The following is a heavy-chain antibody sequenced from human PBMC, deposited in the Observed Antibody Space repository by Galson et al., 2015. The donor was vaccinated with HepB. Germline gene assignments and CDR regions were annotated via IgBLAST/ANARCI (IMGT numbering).Heavy chain of an antibody. CDR3: APSGGSILP. D-gene: IGHD2-15*01. CDR2: ISGSGGST. J-gene: IGHJ5*02. V-gene: IGHV3-23*01. Sequence: SLRLSCEASGYTFSSYDMSWVRQAPGKGLEWVSAISGSGGSTYYADSVRGRFTISRDNSKNTLYLQMNSLRAEDTAVYYCAPSGGSILPWGKGTLVTVPS. CDR1: GYTFSSYD.